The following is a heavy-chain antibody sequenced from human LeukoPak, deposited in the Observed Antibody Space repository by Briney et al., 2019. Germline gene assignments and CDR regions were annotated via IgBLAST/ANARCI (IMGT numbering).Heavy chain of an antibody. Sequence: SVKVSCKASGGTFSSYAISWVRQAPGQGLEWMGRIIPILGIANYAQKFQGRVTITADKSTSTAYMELSSLRSEDTAVYYCARGCGGGGSCLPVDYWGQGTLVTVSS. CDR3: ARGCGGGGSCLPVDY. CDR2: IIPILGIA. CDR1: GGTFSSYA. J-gene: IGHJ4*02. D-gene: IGHD2-15*01. V-gene: IGHV1-69*04.